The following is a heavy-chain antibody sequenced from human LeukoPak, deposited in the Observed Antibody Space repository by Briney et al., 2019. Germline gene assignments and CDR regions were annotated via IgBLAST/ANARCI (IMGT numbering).Heavy chain of an antibody. D-gene: IGHD3-22*01. Sequence: SVKVSCKASGGTFSSYTISWVRQAPGQGLEWMGRIIPILGIANYAQKFQGRVTITADKSTSTAYMELSSLRSEDTAVYYCAREKAYYYDSSGCNFDYWGQGTLVTVSS. J-gene: IGHJ4*02. CDR2: IIPILGIA. CDR1: GGTFSSYT. V-gene: IGHV1-69*04. CDR3: AREKAYYYDSSGCNFDY.